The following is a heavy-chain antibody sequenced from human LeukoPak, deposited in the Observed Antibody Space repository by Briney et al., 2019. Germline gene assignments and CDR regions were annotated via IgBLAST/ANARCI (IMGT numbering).Heavy chain of an antibody. CDR2: IDPETGGT. CDR3: ARAGINYFYIEV. J-gene: IGHJ6*03. D-gene: IGHD3-10*01. Sequence: ASVKASCKASGYRFTGYYIHWVRQAPGQGLEWLGWIDPETGGTNYAPQFKGRVTITSDTSISTAYMELPSLTSDDTALYYCARAGINYFYIEVWAKGTALTVSS. CDR1: GYRFTGYY. V-gene: IGHV1-2*02.